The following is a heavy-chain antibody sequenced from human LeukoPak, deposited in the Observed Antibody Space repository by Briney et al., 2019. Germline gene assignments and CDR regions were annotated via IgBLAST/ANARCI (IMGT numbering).Heavy chain of an antibody. CDR3: ANLPL. J-gene: IGHJ4*02. CDR1: GFTFSNYG. CDR2: ISYDGSNK. V-gene: IGHV3-30*18. Sequence: GRSLRLSCATSGFTFSNYGMHWVRQAPGKGLEWVAVISYDGSNKYYADSVKGRFTISRDNSKNTLYLQMNSLRPEDAAVYYCANLPLWGQGTLVTVSS.